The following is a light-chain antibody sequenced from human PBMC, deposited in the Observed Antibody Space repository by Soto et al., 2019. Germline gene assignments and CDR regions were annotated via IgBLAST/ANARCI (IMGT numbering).Light chain of an antibody. Sequence: DIQMTQSPSSLSASVGDRVTITCQASQDISNYLNWYQQKPGKAPKLLIYDASNLETGVPSRFSGRGSWTDFTFTISSLQPEDIATYYCQQYDNLPYTFGQRTKLEIK. V-gene: IGKV1-33*01. CDR2: DAS. CDR1: QDISNY. J-gene: IGKJ2*01. CDR3: QQYDNLPYT.